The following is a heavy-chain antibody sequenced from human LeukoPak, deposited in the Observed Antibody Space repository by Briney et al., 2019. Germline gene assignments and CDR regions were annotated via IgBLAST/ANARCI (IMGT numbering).Heavy chain of an antibody. D-gene: IGHD3-16*02. CDR3: AKSLGVGGYTRYKGFDQ. J-gene: IGHJ4*02. V-gene: IGHV3-23*01. CDR1: GFAFNSFA. CDR2: ISNSDGSS. Sequence: GGSLRLSCAASGFAFNSFATNWVRQAPGKGLEWVSSISNSDGSSHYADFVKGRFTISRDNSKNTLHLQMNSLRAEDTAVYYCAKSLGVGGYTRYKGFDQWGQGILVTVSS.